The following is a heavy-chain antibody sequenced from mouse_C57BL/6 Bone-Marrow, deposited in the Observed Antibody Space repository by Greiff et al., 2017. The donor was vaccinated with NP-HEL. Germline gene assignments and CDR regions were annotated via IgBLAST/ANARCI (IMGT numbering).Heavy chain of an antibody. V-gene: IGHV5-17*01. CDR2: ISSGSSTI. D-gene: IGHD1-2*01. CDR3: ARRDYYGPDY. Sequence: EVKLMESGGGLVKPGGSLKLSCAASGFTFSDYGMHWVRQAPEKGLEWVAYISSGSSTIYYADTVKGRFTISRDNAKNTLFLQMTSLRSEDTAMYYCARRDYYGPDYWGQGTTLTVSS. J-gene: IGHJ2*01. CDR1: GFTFSDYG.